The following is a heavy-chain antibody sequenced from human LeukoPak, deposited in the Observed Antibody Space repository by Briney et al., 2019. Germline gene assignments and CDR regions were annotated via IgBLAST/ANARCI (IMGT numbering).Heavy chain of an antibody. V-gene: IGHV4-31*03. CDR1: GGSISSGGYY. CDR2: IYYSGST. D-gene: IGHD3-10*01. J-gene: IGHJ3*02. CDR3: AREGRITMVRGVIGAFDI. Sequence: YPSQTLSLTCTVSGGSISSGGYYWRWIRQHPGEGLEWIVYIYYSGSTYYNPSLKSRVTISVDTSKNQFSLKLSSVTAADTAVYYCAREGRITMVRGVIGAFDIWGQGTMVTVSS.